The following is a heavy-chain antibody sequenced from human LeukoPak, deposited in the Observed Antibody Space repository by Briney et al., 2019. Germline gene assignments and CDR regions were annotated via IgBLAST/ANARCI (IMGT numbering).Heavy chain of an antibody. J-gene: IGHJ5*02. CDR3: AREAPIVVVVAATRNWFDP. CDR2: INPSGGST. Sequence: GASVKVSCKASGYTFTSYYMHWVRQAPGQGLEWMGIINPSGGSTSYAQKFQGRVTMTRDTSTSTVYMELSSLRSEDTAVYYCAREAPIVVVVAATRNWFDPWGQGTLVTVSS. V-gene: IGHV1-46*01. CDR1: GYTFTSYY. D-gene: IGHD2-15*01.